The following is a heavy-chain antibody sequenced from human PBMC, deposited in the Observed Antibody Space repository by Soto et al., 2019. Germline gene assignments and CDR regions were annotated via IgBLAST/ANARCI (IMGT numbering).Heavy chain of an antibody. Sequence: ASVKVSCKASGDTFTTYGISWVRQAPGQGLEWMAWISGHNDNTKYAQKFQGRVIMTADTSTSTAYMELRSLSSDDTAVYYCAREYCTSTSCYGVDYWGQGTLVTVSS. J-gene: IGHJ4*02. CDR1: GDTFTTYG. CDR3: AREYCTSTSCYGVDY. V-gene: IGHV1-18*01. D-gene: IGHD2-2*01. CDR2: ISGHNDNT.